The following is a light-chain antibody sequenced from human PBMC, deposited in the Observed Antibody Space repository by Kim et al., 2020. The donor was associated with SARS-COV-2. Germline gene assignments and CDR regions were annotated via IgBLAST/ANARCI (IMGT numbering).Light chain of an antibody. V-gene: IGLV3-1*01. CDR3: QAWDSNTVVV. J-gene: IGLJ2*01. CDR2: QDS. Sequence: SYELTQPPSVSVSPGQTASITCSGDKLGDKYACWYQQKPGQSPVLVIYQDSKRPSGIPERFSGSNSGNTATLTISGTQAMDEADYYCQAWDSNTVVVFGGGTQLTVL. CDR1: KLGDKY.